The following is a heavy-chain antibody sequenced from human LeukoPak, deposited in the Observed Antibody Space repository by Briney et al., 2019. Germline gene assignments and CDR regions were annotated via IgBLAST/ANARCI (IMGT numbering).Heavy chain of an antibody. J-gene: IGHJ4*02. Sequence: ASVKVSCKASVGTFSSYAISWVRQAPGQGLEWMGGIIPIFGTANYAQKFQGRVTITTDESTSTAYMELSSLRSEDTAVYYCAGDRYSDGTEEAYLDYWCQGTLVTVSS. V-gene: IGHV1-69*05. CDR2: IIPIFGTA. D-gene: IGHD5-18*01. CDR3: AGDRYSDGTEEAYLDY. CDR1: VGTFSSYA.